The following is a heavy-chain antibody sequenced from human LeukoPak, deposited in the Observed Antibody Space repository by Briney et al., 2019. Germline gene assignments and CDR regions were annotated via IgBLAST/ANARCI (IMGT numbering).Heavy chain of an antibody. Sequence: GGSLRLSCAASGFTFSSYGVHWVRQAPGKGLEWVSVIRSGGSTVYADSVKGRFTISRDNSKNTLYLQLNSLRAEDTAVYYCAREGSGRTAYNDGLDVWGQGTMVTVSS. D-gene: IGHD3-10*01. V-gene: IGHV3-53*01. CDR2: IRSGGST. J-gene: IGHJ3*01. CDR1: GFTFSSYG. CDR3: AREGSGRTAYNDGLDV.